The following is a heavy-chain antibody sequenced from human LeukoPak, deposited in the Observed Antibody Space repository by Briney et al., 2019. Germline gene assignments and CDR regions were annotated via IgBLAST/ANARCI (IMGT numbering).Heavy chain of an antibody. CDR3: ARLVEMATIVALAI. Sequence: GESLKISGKGSGYSFTSYWSGWVRQMPGKGLGGMGVIYPGDSDTRYSPSCQGQVTISADKSISTAYLQWSSLKASHTAMYYCARLVEMATIVALAIWGQGPLVTVSS. J-gene: IGHJ3*02. CDR1: GYSFTSYW. V-gene: IGHV5-51*01. CDR2: IYPGDSDT. D-gene: IGHD5-24*01.